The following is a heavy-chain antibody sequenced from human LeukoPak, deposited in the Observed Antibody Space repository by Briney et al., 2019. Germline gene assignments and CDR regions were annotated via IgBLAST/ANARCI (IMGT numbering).Heavy chain of an antibody. CDR3: AREIGVSGDTAFGY. D-gene: IGHD5-18*01. CDR1: GGSISNTNW. J-gene: IGHJ4*02. CDR2: INHSGST. Sequence: PSETLSLTCGVSGGSISNTNWWSWVRQPPGQGLEWIGEINHSGSTNYNPSLKSRVTISVDTSKNQFSLKLSSVTAADTAVYYCAREIGVSGDTAFGYWGQGTLVTVSS. V-gene: IGHV4-4*02.